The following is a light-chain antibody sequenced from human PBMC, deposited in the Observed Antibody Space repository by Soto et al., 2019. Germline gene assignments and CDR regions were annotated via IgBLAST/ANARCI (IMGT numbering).Light chain of an antibody. CDR3: QQYGSSPYT. CDR2: GAS. CDR1: QSVSSTY. V-gene: IGKV3-20*01. Sequence: EIVLTQSPGTLSLSPGERATLSCRASQSVSSTYLAWYQQKPGQAPRLLINGASSRATGIPDRFSGSGSGTDFTLTISRLEPEDFAVYYCQQYGSSPYTFGLGTKLEIK. J-gene: IGKJ2*01.